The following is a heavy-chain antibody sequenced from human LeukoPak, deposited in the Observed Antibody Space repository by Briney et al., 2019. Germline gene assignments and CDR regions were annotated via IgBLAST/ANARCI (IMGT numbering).Heavy chain of an antibody. J-gene: IGHJ4*02. CDR3: AKAHAGFDY. CDR1: GFTFTRYT. Sequence: PGGSLRLSCAASGFTFTRYTMNWVRQAPGKGLEWVSSIGSSSTFIYYADSVKGRFTISRDNAKNSLFLQMNSLRADDTAVYYCAKAHAGFDYWGQGTLVTVSS. CDR2: IGSSSTFI. V-gene: IGHV3-21*01.